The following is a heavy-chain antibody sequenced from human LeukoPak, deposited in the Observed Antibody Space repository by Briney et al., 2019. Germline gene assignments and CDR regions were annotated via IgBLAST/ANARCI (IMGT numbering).Heavy chain of an antibody. J-gene: IGHJ4*02. CDR3: ARTWEVEMATIV. CDR2: IYYSGST. Sequence: PSETLSLTCTVSGGSISSGGYYWSWIRQHPGKGLEWIGYIYYSGSTYYNPSLKSRVTISVDTSKNQFSLKLSSVTAADTAVYYCARTWEVEMATIVWGQGTLVTVSS. V-gene: IGHV4-31*03. D-gene: IGHD5-24*01. CDR1: GGSISSGGYY.